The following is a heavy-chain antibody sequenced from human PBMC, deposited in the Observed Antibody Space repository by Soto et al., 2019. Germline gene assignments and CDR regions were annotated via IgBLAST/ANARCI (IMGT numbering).Heavy chain of an antibody. CDR3: ARDSYGSVPGGNWFDP. V-gene: IGHV1-2*04. CDR1: GYTFTGYY. Sequence: QVQLVQSGAEVQKPGASVKVSCKASGYTFTGYYMHWVRQAPGQGLEWMGWINPNSGGTNYAQKFQGWVTMTRDTSISTAYMELSRLRSDDTAVYYCARDSYGSVPGGNWFDPWGQGTLVTVSS. D-gene: IGHD3-10*01. CDR2: INPNSGGT. J-gene: IGHJ5*02.